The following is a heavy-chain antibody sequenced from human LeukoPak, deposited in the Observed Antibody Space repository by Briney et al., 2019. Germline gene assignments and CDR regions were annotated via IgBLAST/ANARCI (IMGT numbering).Heavy chain of an antibody. V-gene: IGHV3-23*01. Sequence: GGSLRLSCAASGFSFTSYAMSWVRQAPGKGLEWVSGINGGGDKTYYRDSVKGRITISRDNSKNTLYLQMNSLRAEDTAIYYCAKSRGSTLFDSWGQGTLVTVSS. CDR3: AKSRGSTLFDS. CDR2: INGGGDKT. CDR1: GFSFTSYA. J-gene: IGHJ4*02. D-gene: IGHD1-26*01.